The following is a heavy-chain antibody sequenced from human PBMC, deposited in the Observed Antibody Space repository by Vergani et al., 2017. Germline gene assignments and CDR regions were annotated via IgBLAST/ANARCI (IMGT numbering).Heavy chain of an antibody. CDR2: ISHSGST. CDR3: ARDPKSYCSGGSCFSVWGAFDI. J-gene: IGHJ3*02. D-gene: IGHD2-15*01. CDR1: GDSFRSNKW. Sequence: QVQLQESGPGLVKPPGTLSLTCAVSGDSFRSNKWWTWVRQSPGKTLEWIGEISHSGSTNYNPSIKGRVTLSLDTSKNQFSLRLSSVTAADTAVYYCARDPKSYCSGGSCFSVWGAFDIWGRGTTVTVSS. V-gene: IGHV4-4*03.